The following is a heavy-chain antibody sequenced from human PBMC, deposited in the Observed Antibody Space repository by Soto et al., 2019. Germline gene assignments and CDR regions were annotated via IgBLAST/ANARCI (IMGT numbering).Heavy chain of an antibody. J-gene: IGHJ4*02. CDR2: ITSTSSAI. Sequence: GGSLRLSCAASGFPFSFYSMNWVRQAPGKGLEWISYITSTSSAINYADSVRGRFTISRDNAMRSLFLHMNSLRAEDTAVYYCARDTSDFAFDWASDYWGQGTRVTVSS. CDR1: GFPFSFYS. CDR3: ARDTSDFAFDWASDY. D-gene: IGHD3-9*01. V-gene: IGHV3-48*01.